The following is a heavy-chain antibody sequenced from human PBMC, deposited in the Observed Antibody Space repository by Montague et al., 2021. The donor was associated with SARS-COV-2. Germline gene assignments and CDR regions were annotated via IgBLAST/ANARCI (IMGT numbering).Heavy chain of an antibody. V-gene: IGHV4-61*03. Sequence: SETLSLTCTVSGGSVTSGSLYWSWIRQPPGKGLEWIGYLYYGGSINYNPSLKSRVTISVDTSKNDFSLKLSSVTAADTAVYFCARAYYGVNDAFDIWGHGRMVTVSS. CDR3: ARAYYGVNDAFDI. CDR1: GGSVTSGSLY. J-gene: IGHJ3*02. CDR2: LYYGGSI. D-gene: IGHD2/OR15-2a*01.